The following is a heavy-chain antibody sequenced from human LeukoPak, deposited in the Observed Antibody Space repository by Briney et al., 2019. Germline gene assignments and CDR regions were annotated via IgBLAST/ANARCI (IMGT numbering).Heavy chain of an antibody. CDR3: ARDNNWGFDY. V-gene: IGHV3-48*04. CDR1: GFNFSDYS. D-gene: IGHD7-27*01. J-gene: IGHJ4*02. CDR2: IRGSGSGSGSGM. Sequence: GGSLRLSCAASGFNFSDYSMNWVRQAPGKGLEWVSNIRGSGSGSGSGMYYADSVKGRFSISRDDAKNSLYLQMSSLRAEDTAFYYCARDNNWGFDYWGQGALVTVSS.